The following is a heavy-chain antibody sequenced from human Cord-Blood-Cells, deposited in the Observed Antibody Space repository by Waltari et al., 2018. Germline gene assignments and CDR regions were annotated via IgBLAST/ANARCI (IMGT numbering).Heavy chain of an antibody. CDR1: GYTFTSYA. Sequence: QVQLVQSGAAVKKPGASVKVSCKAPGYTFTSYAIHWVPQPPGQRLEWMGWINAGNGNTKYSQKFQGRVTITRDTSASTAYMELSSLRSEDTAVYYCARSDYYGSGSYFRSWFDPWGQGTLVTVSS. J-gene: IGHJ5*02. D-gene: IGHD3-10*01. CDR3: ARSDYYGSGSYFRSWFDP. CDR2: INAGNGNT. V-gene: IGHV1-3*01.